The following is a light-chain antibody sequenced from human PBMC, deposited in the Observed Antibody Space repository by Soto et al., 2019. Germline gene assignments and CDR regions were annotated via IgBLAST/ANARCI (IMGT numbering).Light chain of an antibody. CDR3: QKYNSAPLA. V-gene: IGKV1-27*01. CDR2: AAS. CDR1: QCISNY. Sequence: DIQMTQSPSSLSASVGDRVTITCRASQCISNYLAGYQQKPGKVPKLLIYAASTLKSGVPSRFSGSGSGTDFTLTISSLQPEDVATYYCQKYNSAPLAFGGGTKVEIK. J-gene: IGKJ4*01.